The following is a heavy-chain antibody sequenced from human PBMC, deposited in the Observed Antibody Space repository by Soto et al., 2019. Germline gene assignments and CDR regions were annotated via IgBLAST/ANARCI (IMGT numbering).Heavy chain of an antibody. V-gene: IGHV2-5*02. CDR1: GFSLTTSGVG. J-gene: IGHJ4*02. CDR3: ASSSGYRIFDC. D-gene: IGHD3-22*01. Sequence: QNTLKESGPTLVKPTQTLTLTCTFSGFSLTTSGVGVGWIRQPPGKALEWLALIFWDDDKRYSPSLKSRLTITKDTSKNQVVLTMTNMDPVDTATYYCASSSGYRIFDCWGQGTLVTVSS. CDR2: IFWDDDK.